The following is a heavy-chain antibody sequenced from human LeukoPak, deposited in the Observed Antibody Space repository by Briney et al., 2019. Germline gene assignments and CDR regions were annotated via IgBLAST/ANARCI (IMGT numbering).Heavy chain of an antibody. V-gene: IGHV4-31*03. D-gene: IGHD1-26*01. CDR2: FYNSGST. CDR3: ARDSSGKIDY. J-gene: IGHJ4*02. Sequence: PSETLSLTCTVSGGSISSGDYYWGWIRQHPGKGLEWIGFFYNSGSTYYNPSLKSRITISVDMSKNQFSLKVSSVTAADTAVYYCARDSSGKIDYWGQGTLVTVSS. CDR1: GGSISSGDYY.